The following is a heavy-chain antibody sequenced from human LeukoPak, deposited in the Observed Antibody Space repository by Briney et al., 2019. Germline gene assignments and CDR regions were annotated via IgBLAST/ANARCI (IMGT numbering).Heavy chain of an antibody. D-gene: IGHD2-8*01. CDR2: VYRSGGT. V-gene: IGHV4-4*02. CDR1: GDSISDKYW. J-gene: IGHJ3*01. Sequence: PSGTLSLTCAVSGDSISDKYWWRWVRQFPDKGLEWIGEVYRSGGTSYNPSLKSRVTVSMDYSKNQFSLNLRSVTAADTAVYYCGRHANGDSSAAFDLWGQGTMVFVSS. CDR3: GRHANGDSSAAFDL.